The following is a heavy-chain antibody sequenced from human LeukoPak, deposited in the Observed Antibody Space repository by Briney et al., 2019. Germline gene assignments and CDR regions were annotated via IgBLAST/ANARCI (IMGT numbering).Heavy chain of an antibody. CDR1: GFTFSSYA. J-gene: IGHJ6*03. Sequence: GGSLRLSCAASGFTFSSYAMSWVRQAPGKGLEWVSGISGSGGSTYYADSVKGRVTITRDNSKNTLYLQMNSLRAEDTAVYYCEKAAYCTNGVCYYYYCMDVWGKGTTVTVSS. D-gene: IGHD2-8*01. CDR3: EKAAYCTNGVCYYYYCMDV. V-gene: IGHV3-23*01. CDR2: ISGSGGST.